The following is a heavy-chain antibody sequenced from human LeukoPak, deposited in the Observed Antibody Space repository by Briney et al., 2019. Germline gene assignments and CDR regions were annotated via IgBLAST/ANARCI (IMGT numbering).Heavy chain of an antibody. V-gene: IGHV4-61*10. CDR3: ARGYDSIDY. CDR2: IYYSGST. CDR1: GDSISSGDFY. D-gene: IGHD3-22*01. J-gene: IGHJ4*02. Sequence: PSQTLSLTCSVSGDSISSGDFYWSWIRQPAGKGLEWIGYIYYSGSTNYNPSLKSRVTISVDTSKNQFSLKLSSVTAADTAVYYCARGYDSIDYWGQGTLVTVSS.